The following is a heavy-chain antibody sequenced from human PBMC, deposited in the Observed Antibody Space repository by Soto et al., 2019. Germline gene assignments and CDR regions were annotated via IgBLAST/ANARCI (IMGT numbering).Heavy chain of an antibody. CDR1: GGTFSSYA. J-gene: IGHJ6*02. D-gene: IGHD6-13*01. CDR3: ARARTGSRSSWYFKRGYYYYYYGMDV. Sequence: ASVKVSCKASGGTFSSYAISWVRQAPGQGLEWMGGIIPIFGTANYAQKFQGRVTITADESTSTAYMELSSLRSEDTAVYYCARARTGSRSSWYFKRGYYYYYYGMDVWGQGTTVTVSS. CDR2: IIPIFGTA. V-gene: IGHV1-69*13.